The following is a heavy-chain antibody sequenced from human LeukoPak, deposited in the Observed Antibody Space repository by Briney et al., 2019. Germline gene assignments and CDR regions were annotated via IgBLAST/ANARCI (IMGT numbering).Heavy chain of an antibody. D-gene: IGHD6-19*01. CDR3: AGRYSSGWERGGFDY. CDR2: IIPIFGTA. CDR1: GGTFSSYA. V-gene: IGHV1-69*13. J-gene: IGHJ4*02. Sequence: ASVKVSCKASGGTFSSYAISWVRQAPGQGLEWMGGIIPIFGTANYAQKFQGRVTITADESTSTAYMELSSLRSEDTAVYYCAGRYSSGWERGGFDYWGQGTLVTVS.